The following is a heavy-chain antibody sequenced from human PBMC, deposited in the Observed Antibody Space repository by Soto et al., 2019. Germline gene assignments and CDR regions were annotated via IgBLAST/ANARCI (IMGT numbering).Heavy chain of an antibody. CDR2: ISGSGFKK. V-gene: IGHV3-23*01. CDR1: CFIFENFG. Sequence: GSLRLSCAASCFIFENFGMSWVRQAPGKGLEWISSISGSGFKKYYADSVKGRFTISRDNSKSTVYLELNNLSAEDTAVYHCAKNQGVELVPLATVDWFDPWGQGSVVTVSS. CDR3: AKNQGVELVPLATVDWFDP. D-gene: IGHD1-26*01. J-gene: IGHJ5*02.